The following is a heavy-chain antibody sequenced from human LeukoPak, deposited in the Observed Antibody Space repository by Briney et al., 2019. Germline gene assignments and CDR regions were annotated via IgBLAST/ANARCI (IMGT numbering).Heavy chain of an antibody. D-gene: IGHD5-24*01. CDR2: ICYSGST. CDR1: GVSISSSSYC. CDR3: ARTENYIPEDCFDP. V-gene: IGHV4-39*01. Sequence: SETLSLTCTVSGVSISSSSYCWGWIRQPPGKGLEWIGSICYSGSTFYNPSLKSRVTLSVDTSKNQFSLELSSVSAADTALYYCARTENYIPEDCFDPWGQGTLVTVSS. J-gene: IGHJ5*02.